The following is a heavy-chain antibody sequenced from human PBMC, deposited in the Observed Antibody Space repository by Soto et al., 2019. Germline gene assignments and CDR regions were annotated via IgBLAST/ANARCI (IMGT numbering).Heavy chain of an antibody. CDR3: ARGWWCGELTYYYYYGMDV. D-gene: IGHD3-10*01. V-gene: IGHV4-34*01. Sequence: SETLSLTCAVYGGSFSGYYWSWIRQPPGKGLEWIGEINHSGSTNYNPSLKSRVTISVDTSKNQFSLKLSSVTAADTAVYYCARGWWCGELTYYYYYGMDVRGQGTTVTVSS. CDR2: INHSGST. CDR1: GGSFSGYY. J-gene: IGHJ6*02.